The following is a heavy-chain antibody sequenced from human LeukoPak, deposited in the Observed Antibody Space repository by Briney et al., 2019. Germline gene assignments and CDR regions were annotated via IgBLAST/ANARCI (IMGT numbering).Heavy chain of an antibody. D-gene: IGHD6-19*01. Sequence: GGSLRLSCAASGFTVSSNYMSWVRQAPGKGLEWVSAISGGGGSTYYADSVKGRFTISRDNSKNTLYLQMNSLRAEDTAVYYCARGPDSSGGFDYWGQGTLVTVSS. CDR1: GFTVSSNY. CDR3: ARGPDSSGGFDY. CDR2: ISGGGGST. J-gene: IGHJ4*02. V-gene: IGHV3-23*01.